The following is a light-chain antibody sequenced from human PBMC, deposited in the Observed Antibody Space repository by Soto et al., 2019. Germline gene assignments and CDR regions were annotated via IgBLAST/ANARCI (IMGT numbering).Light chain of an antibody. CDR1: SSNIESNT. Sequence: QSVLTQPPSASGTPGQRVIISCSGSSSNIESNTVTWYQQLPGTAPKLVIYSNYDRPSGVPDRFSGSTSGTSASLVIRGLQSEDEADYYCAAWDDILNGYVFGDGTKVTVL. CDR2: SNY. J-gene: IGLJ1*01. V-gene: IGLV1-44*01. CDR3: AAWDDILNGYV.